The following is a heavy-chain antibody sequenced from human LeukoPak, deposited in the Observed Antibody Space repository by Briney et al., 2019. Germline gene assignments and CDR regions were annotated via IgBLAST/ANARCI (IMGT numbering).Heavy chain of an antibody. Sequence: GASVKVSCKASGYTFTSYGISWVRQAPGQGLEWMGWISAYNGNTNYAQKLQGRVTMTTDTSTSTAYMELRSLRSDDTAVYYCARGPKRGYSGYDPTSYYYYMDVWGKGTTVTVSS. D-gene: IGHD5-12*01. V-gene: IGHV1-18*01. CDR2: ISAYNGNT. CDR1: GYTFTSYG. J-gene: IGHJ6*03. CDR3: ARGPKRGYSGYDPTSYYYYMDV.